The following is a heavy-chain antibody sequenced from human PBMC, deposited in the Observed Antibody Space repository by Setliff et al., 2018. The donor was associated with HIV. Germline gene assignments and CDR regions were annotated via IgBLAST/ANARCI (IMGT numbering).Heavy chain of an antibody. D-gene: IGHD3-10*01. J-gene: IGHJ5*02. Sequence: SETLSLTCAVYGGSFSGYYWGWIRQSPGKGLEWIGEINHSGSTNYNPSLKSRVTILGDTSKNQFSLKLSSVTAADTAVYYCARNHYYGSGKNRWFDPWGQGMLVTVSS. CDR2: INHSGST. CDR1: GGSFSGYY. V-gene: IGHV4-34*01. CDR3: ARNHYYGSGKNRWFDP.